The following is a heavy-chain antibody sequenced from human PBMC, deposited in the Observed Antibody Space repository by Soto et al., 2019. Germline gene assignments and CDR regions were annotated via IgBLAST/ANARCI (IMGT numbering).Heavy chain of an antibody. CDR3: ARDRGGYYFDY. CDR1: GGTFSSYA. Sequence: QVQLLQSGAEVKKPGSSVKVSCKASGGTFSSYAIGWVRQAPGQGLEWIGGIITIFGTENYAQKFHGRVTITADEATSTAYMELSSLRSEDTAVYYCARDRGGYYFDYWGQGTLVTVSS. V-gene: IGHV1-69*01. CDR2: IITIFGTE. D-gene: IGHD3-10*01. J-gene: IGHJ4*02.